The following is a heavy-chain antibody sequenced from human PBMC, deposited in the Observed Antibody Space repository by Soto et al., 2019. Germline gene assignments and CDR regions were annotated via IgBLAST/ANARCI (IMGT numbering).Heavy chain of an antibody. D-gene: IGHD2-2*01. CDR1: GGSISSGPYS. J-gene: IGHJ6*02. CDR3: ARLGGYCSSTSCYGYYGMDV. Sequence: QLQLQESGPGLVKPSETLSLTCTVSGGSISSGPYSWGWIRQPPGEGLEWIGTFYYSESTYYNPSLESRATISVDTPKNQFSLTVSSVTVADTAVYYCARLGGYCSSTSCYGYYGMDVWGQGTTVTVSS. CDR2: FYYSEST. V-gene: IGHV4-39*01.